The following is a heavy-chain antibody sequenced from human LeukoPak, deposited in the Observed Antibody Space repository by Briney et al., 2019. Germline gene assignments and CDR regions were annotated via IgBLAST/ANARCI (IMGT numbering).Heavy chain of an antibody. V-gene: IGHV4-59*01. CDR2: IYYSGST. CDR1: GGSISSYY. J-gene: IGHJ5*02. Sequence: PSETLSLTCTVSGGSISSYYWSWIRQPPGKGLEWIGYIYYSGSTNYNPSLKSRVTISVDTSKNQFSLKLSSVTAADTAVYYYAREVTVSVWRWFDPWGQGTLVTVSS. CDR3: AREVTVSVWRWFDP. D-gene: IGHD6-19*01.